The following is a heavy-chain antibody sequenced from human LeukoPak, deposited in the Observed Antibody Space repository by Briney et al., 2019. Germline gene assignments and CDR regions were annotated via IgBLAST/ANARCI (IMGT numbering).Heavy chain of an antibody. CDR2: IYYSGST. CDR1: GGSISSSSYY. CDR3: ARYDILTLDLDY. J-gene: IGHJ4*02. V-gene: IGHV4-39*01. Sequence: SETLSLTCTVSGGSISSSSYYWGWIRQPPGKGLEWIGSIYYSGSTYYNPSLKSRVTISVDTSKNQFSLKLSSVTAADTAVYYCARYDILTLDLDYWGQGTLVTVSS. D-gene: IGHD3-9*01.